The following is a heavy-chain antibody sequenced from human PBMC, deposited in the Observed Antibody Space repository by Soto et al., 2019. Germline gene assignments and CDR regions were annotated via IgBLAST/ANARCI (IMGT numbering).Heavy chain of an antibody. CDR3: AKHKTVPFPKGYSSSWSFDY. J-gene: IGHJ4*02. CDR1: GFTFSNYV. CDR2: ISGSGDNT. D-gene: IGHD6-13*01. Sequence: GGSLRLSCAASGFTFSNYVMSWVRQAPGKGLEWVSSISGSGDNTYYADSVKGRFTISRDNSKNTLFLQMNSLRAEDTAVYYCAKHKTVPFPKGYSSSWSFDYWGQGTLVTVSS. V-gene: IGHV3-23*01.